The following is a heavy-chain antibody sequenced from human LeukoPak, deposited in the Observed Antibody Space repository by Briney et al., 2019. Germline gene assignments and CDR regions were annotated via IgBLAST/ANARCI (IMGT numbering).Heavy chain of an antibody. Sequence: KVGESLKISCKGSGYRFTSYWIGWVRQLPGEGLEWMGIIYPGDSDTRYSPSFQGQVTISADKSISTAYLQWSSLRAEDTAVYYCANRDLRQGRDYWGQGTLVTVSS. CDR2: IYPGDSDT. CDR3: ANRDLRQGRDY. CDR1: GYRFTSYW. J-gene: IGHJ4*02. D-gene: IGHD1-26*01. V-gene: IGHV5-51*01.